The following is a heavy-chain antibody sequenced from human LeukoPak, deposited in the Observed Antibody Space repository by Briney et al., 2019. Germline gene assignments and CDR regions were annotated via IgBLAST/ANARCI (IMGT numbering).Heavy chain of an antibody. V-gene: IGHV3-23*01. CDR1: GFTFSSYA. D-gene: IGHD4-17*01. J-gene: IGHJ6*02. Sequence: GGSLRLSCAASGFTFSSYAMSWVRQAPGKGLEWVSAISGSGGSTYYADSVKGRFTIYRDNSKNTLYLQMNSLRAEDTAVYYCANLNLPYGDYMSYYGMDVWGQGTTVTVS. CDR3: ANLNLPYGDYMSYYGMDV. CDR2: ISGSGGST.